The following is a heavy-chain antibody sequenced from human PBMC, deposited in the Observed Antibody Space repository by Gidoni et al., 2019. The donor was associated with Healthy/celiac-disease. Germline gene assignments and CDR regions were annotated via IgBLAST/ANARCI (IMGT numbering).Heavy chain of an antibody. CDR1: GGTFSSYA. Sequence: QVQLVQSGAEVKKPGSSVKVSCKASGGTFSSYAISWVRQAPGQGLEWMGGIIPIFGTANYAQKFQGRVTITADKSTSTAYMELSSRRSEDTAVYYCARGRPLYCSGGSCYLNWFDPWGQGTLVTVSS. CDR2: IIPIFGTA. J-gene: IGHJ5*02. CDR3: ARGRPLYCSGGSCYLNWFDP. D-gene: IGHD2-15*01. V-gene: IGHV1-69*06.